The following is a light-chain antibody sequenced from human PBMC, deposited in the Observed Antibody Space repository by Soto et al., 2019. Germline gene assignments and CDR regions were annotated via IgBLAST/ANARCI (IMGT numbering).Light chain of an antibody. Sequence: QSALTQPASVSGSPGQSITISCTGTTSDVGGYNYVSWYQQHPGKAPKLMIYDVTYRPSGISNRFSGSKSGNTASLTISGLQGEDEADYYCSSYTTSRSVVFGGGTKLTV. CDR1: TSDVGGYNY. V-gene: IGLV2-14*01. CDR2: DVT. J-gene: IGLJ2*01. CDR3: SSYTTSRSVV.